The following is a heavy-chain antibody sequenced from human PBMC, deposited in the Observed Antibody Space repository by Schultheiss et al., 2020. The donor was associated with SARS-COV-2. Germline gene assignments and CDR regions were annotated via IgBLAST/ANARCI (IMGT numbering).Heavy chain of an antibody. CDR2: INPNSGGT. D-gene: IGHD5-18*01. Sequence: GESLKISCKASGYTFTGYYMHWVRQAPGQGLEWMGWINPNSGGTNYAQKFQGRVTMTRDTSISTAYMELSRLRSDDTAVYYCARGLPGNWFDPWGQGTLVTVSS. CDR3: ARGLPGNWFDP. J-gene: IGHJ5*02. CDR1: GYTFTGYY. V-gene: IGHV1-2*02.